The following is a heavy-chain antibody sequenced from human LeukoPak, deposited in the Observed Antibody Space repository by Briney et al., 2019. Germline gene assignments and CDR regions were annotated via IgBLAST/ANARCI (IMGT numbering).Heavy chain of an antibody. D-gene: IGHD3-3*01. CDR1: GFTFSSYG. CDR2: ISYDGSNK. CDR3: AKSGSGYYI. J-gene: IGHJ4*02. Sequence: PGRSLRLSCAASGFTFSSYGMHWVRQAPGKGLEWVAVISYDGSNKYYADSVKGRFTISRDNSKSTLYLQMNSLRAEDTAIYYCAKSGSGYYIWGQGTLVTVSS. V-gene: IGHV3-30*18.